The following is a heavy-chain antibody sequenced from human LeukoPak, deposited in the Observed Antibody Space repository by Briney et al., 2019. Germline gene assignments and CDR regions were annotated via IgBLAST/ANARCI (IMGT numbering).Heavy chain of an antibody. CDR2: ISSRSSYI. CDR1: GFTFSSYS. Sequence: GGSLRLSCAASGFTFSSYSMNWVRQAPGKGLEWVSSISSRSSYIYYADSVKGRFTISRDNAKNSLYLQMNSLRAEDTAVYYCARDRGYSNSLGYFDLWGRGTLVTVSS. J-gene: IGHJ2*01. V-gene: IGHV3-21*01. CDR3: ARDRGYSNSLGYFDL. D-gene: IGHD4-11*01.